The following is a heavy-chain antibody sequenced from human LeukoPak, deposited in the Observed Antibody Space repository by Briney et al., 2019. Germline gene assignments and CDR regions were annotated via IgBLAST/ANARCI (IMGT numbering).Heavy chain of an antibody. J-gene: IGHJ4*02. CDR3: ARAPWGSRNFDY. D-gene: IGHD7-27*01. Sequence: QPGRSLRLSCAASGFTLSSYAMHWVRQAPGKGLEWVAVISYDGSNKYYADSVKGRFTTSRDNSKNTLYLQMNSLRSEDTAVYYCARAPWGSRNFDYWGQGTLVTVSS. CDR1: GFTLSSYA. V-gene: IGHV3-30-3*01. CDR2: ISYDGSNK.